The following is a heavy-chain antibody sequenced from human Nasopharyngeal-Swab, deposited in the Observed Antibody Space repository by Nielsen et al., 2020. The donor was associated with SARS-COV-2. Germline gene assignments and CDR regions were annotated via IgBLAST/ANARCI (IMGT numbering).Heavy chain of an antibody. V-gene: IGHV3-73*01. Sequence: GESLKISCAASGFIFSASAIHWVRQASGKGLEWVGRIGDKDHNYATTYGASVQGRFTISRDDSKNTAFLQMDSLKTEDTALYYCATDFYFDYWGQGTRATVSS. CDR3: ATDFYFDY. CDR2: IGDKDHNYAT. CDR1: GFIFSASA. J-gene: IGHJ4*02.